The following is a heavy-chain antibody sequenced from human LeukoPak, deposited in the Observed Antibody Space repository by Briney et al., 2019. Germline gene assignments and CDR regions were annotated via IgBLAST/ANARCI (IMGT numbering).Heavy chain of an antibody. J-gene: IGHJ4*02. CDR1: GFTFRNHG. V-gene: IGHV3-7*01. CDR3: ARVVWQNWNYNYYFDY. D-gene: IGHD1-7*01. CDR2: IKQDGSEK. Sequence: GGSLRLSCVASGFTFRNHGMIWVRQAPGKGLEWVANIKQDGSEKYYVDSVKGRFTISRDNAKNSLYLQMNSLRAEDTAVYYCARVVWQNWNYNYYFDYWGQGTLVTVSS.